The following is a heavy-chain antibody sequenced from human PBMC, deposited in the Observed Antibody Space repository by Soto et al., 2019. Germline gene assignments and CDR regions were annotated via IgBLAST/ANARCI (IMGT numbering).Heavy chain of an antibody. CDR1: GFTFSDYY. V-gene: IGHV3-11*01. Sequence: GGSLRLSCAASGFTFSDYYMSWIRQAPGKGLEWVSYISSSGSTIYYADSVKGRFTISRDNAKNSLYLQMNSLRAEDTAVYYCARDVVVVAAKGTGWFDPWGQGTLVTVSS. CDR2: ISSSGSTI. D-gene: IGHD2-15*01. J-gene: IGHJ5*02. CDR3: ARDVVVVAAKGTGWFDP.